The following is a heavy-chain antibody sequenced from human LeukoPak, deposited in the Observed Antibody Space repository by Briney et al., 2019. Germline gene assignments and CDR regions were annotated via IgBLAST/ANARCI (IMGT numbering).Heavy chain of an antibody. Sequence: PSETLSLTCAVSGGSISSSNWWSWVRQPPGKGLEWIGEIYHSGSTNYNPSLKSRVTISVDKSKNQLSLKLSSVTAADTAVYYCASMYYYDSSATDYWGQGTLVTVSS. CDR3: ASMYYYDSSATDY. D-gene: IGHD3-22*01. V-gene: IGHV4-4*02. CDR2: IYHSGST. CDR1: GGSISSSNW. J-gene: IGHJ4*02.